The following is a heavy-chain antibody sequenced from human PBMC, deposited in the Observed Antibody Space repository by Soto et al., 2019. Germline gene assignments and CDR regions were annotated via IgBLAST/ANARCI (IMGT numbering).Heavy chain of an antibody. CDR1: GFTFSNYG. V-gene: IGHV3-33*05. CDR3: ARDDEYSGNGMDV. D-gene: IGHD3-10*01. CDR2: VLNDGSNR. J-gene: IGHJ6*02. Sequence: QVQLVESGGGVVQPGRSLRLSCAASGFTFSNYGMHWVRQAPGKGLEWVAVVLNDGSNRYHADSVKDRFTISRDNSKKTLYLQMNSLRAEDTAVYYCARDDEYSGNGMDVWGQGNTVTVS.